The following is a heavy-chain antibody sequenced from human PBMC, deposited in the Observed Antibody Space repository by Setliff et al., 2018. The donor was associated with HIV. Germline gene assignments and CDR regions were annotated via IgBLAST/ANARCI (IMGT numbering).Heavy chain of an antibody. CDR2: VIPMFDAA. J-gene: IGHJ5*02. CDR1: GGTFSSEA. D-gene: IGHD6-13*01. CDR3: AIEIAAAGTPGRWLGP. V-gene: IGHV1-69*13. Sequence: GASVKVSCKVSGGTFSSEAISWVRQAPGQGLEWMGAVIPMFDAANYAQRFQGRVTITADESTSTAYMELRSLTSEDTAVYYCAIEIAAAGTPGRWLGPWGQGTLVTVSS.